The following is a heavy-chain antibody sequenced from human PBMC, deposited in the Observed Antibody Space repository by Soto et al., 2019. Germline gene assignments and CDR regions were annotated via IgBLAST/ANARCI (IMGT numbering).Heavy chain of an antibody. CDR2: ISYDGSNK. CDR1: GFTFSSYG. J-gene: IGHJ4*02. V-gene: IGHV3-30*18. Sequence: GGSLRLSCAASGFTFSSYGMHWVRQAPGKGLEWVAVISYDGSNKYYADSVKGRFTISRDNSKNTLYLQMNSLRAEDTAVYYCAKRLGPGIAVAGTYFDYWGQGTLVTVSS. D-gene: IGHD6-19*01. CDR3: AKRLGPGIAVAGTYFDY.